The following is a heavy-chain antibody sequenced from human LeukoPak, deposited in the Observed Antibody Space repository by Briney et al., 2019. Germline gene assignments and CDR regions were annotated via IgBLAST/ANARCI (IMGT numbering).Heavy chain of an antibody. Sequence: SETLSLTCAVYGGSFSGYYWSWIRQPPGRGLEWIGEINHSGSTNYNPSLKSRVTISVDTSKNQFSLKLSSVTAADTAVYYCARRPDFWSGSDAFDIWGQGTMVTVSS. CDR3: ARRPDFWSGSDAFDI. V-gene: IGHV4-34*01. J-gene: IGHJ3*02. CDR2: INHSGST. D-gene: IGHD3-3*01. CDR1: GGSFSGYY.